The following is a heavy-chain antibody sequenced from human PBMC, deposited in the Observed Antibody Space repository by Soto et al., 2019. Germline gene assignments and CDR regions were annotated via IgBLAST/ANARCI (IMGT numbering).Heavy chain of an antibody. CDR1: GGSISSGGYS. V-gene: IGHV4-30-2*01. CDR2: IYHSGST. Sequence: QLQLQESGSGLVKPSQTLSLTCAVSGGSISSGGYSWSWIRQPPGKGLEWIGYIYHSGSTYYNPSLKSRVTISVDRSTNQFSLKQSSVTAADTAMYYCARENNVLPGGYFDYWGQGTLVTVSS. J-gene: IGHJ4*02. CDR3: ARENNVLPGGYFDY.